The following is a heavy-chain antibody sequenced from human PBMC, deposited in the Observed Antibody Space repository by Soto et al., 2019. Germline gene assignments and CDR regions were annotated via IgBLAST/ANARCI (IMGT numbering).Heavy chain of an antibody. CDR1: GDTDTNYV. CDR3: EAEMTFGKLSVV. V-gene: IGHV1-69*13. J-gene: IGHJ6*02. CDR2: IFPKFGTT. D-gene: IGHD3-16*02. Sequence: SVQVSFKASGDTDTNYVISWVRQAPGQGLEWMGGIFPKFGTTYSAQKLQDRLTITADESTSTVYMQLSSLRLDDTAVYYCEAEMTFGKLSVVWGQGTTVTV.